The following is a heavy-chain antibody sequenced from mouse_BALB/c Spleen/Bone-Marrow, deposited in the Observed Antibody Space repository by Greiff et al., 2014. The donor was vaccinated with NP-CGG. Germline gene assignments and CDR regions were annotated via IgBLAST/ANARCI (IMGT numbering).Heavy chain of an antibody. CDR3: AHDAPFTY. J-gene: IGHJ3*01. Sequence: VQLKESGADLVKPGASVKLSCTTSGFNIKDTFMHWVKQRPEQGLEWIGRIDPASGNTKYEPKFQGKATITADTSSNKVSLQLSGLTSEDTAVYYCAHDAPFTYWGQGTLVTVSA. CDR2: IDPASGNT. CDR1: GFNIKDTF. V-gene: IGHV14-3*02. D-gene: IGHD2-3*01.